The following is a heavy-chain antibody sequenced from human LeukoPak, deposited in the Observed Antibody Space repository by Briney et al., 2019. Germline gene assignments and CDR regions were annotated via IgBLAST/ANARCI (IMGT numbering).Heavy chain of an antibody. CDR3: ARTPRGVPFDY. Sequence: GGSLRLSCAASGFTFSSYWMHWVRQAPGKGLVWVSRINTDGSSTSYADSVKGRFTISRDNAKNTLYLQMNSLRAEDTAVYYCARTPRGVPFDYWGQGTLVTVSS. J-gene: IGHJ4*02. V-gene: IGHV3-74*01. CDR1: GFTFSSYW. D-gene: IGHD2-8*02. CDR2: INTDGSST.